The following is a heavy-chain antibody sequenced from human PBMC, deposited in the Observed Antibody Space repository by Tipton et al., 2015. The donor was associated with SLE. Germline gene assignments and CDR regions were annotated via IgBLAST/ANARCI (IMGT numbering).Heavy chain of an antibody. CDR3: ARVVVYDSSGYYYWD. CDR2: IYHSGST. CDR1: GGSFSGYY. D-gene: IGHD3-22*01. Sequence: TLSLTCAVYGGSFSGYYWSWIRQPPGKGLEWIGSIYHSGSTYYNPSLKSRVTISVDTSKNQFSLKLSSVTAADTAVYYCARVVVYDSSGYYYWDWGQGTLVTVSS. J-gene: IGHJ4*02. V-gene: IGHV4-34*01.